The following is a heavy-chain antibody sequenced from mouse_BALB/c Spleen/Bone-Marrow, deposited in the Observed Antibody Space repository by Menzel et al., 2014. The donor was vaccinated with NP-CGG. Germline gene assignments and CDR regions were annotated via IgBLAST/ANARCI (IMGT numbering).Heavy chain of an antibody. D-gene: IGHD2-12*01. CDR2: IYPANGNT. Sequence: VKLKESGAELVKPGASVKMSCTASGHNITTTNMHWVKQRPEQGLEWIGTIYPANGNTTYDQKFQGKATMTADKSSSTAYMQLSSLTSEDSAVYYCASSYDSTCLFAYWGQGTLVTVSA. J-gene: IGHJ3*01. CDR1: GHNITTTN. CDR3: ASSYDSTCLFAY. V-gene: IGHV14-3*02.